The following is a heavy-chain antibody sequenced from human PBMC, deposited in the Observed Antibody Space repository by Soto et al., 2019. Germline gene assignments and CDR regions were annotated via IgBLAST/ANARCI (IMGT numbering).Heavy chain of an antibody. CDR3: AKDPTVYVCGSSGPAEYFQH. CDR2: ISGSGGST. V-gene: IGHV3-23*01. D-gene: IGHD3-16*01. CDR1: GFTFSSYA. J-gene: IGHJ1*01. Sequence: PGGSLRLSCAASGFTFSSYAMSWVRQAPGKGLEWVSAISGSGGSTYYADSVKGRFTISRDNSKNTLYLQMNSLRAEDTAVYYCAKDPTVYVCGSSGPAEYFQHWGQGTLVTVSS.